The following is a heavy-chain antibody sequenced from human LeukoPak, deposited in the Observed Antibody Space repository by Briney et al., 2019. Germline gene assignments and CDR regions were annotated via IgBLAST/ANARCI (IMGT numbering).Heavy chain of an antibody. CDR3: AKAEKSTVFKIKNDY. CDR2: ISGSGGST. J-gene: IGHJ4*02. Sequence: GGSLRLSCAASGFTFSSYAMSWVRQAPGKGLEWVSAISGSGGSTYYADSVKGRFTISRDNSKNTLYLQMNSLRAEDTAVYYCAKAEKSTVFKIKNDYWGQGTLVTVSS. CDR1: GFTFSSYA. V-gene: IGHV3-23*01. D-gene: IGHD4-17*01.